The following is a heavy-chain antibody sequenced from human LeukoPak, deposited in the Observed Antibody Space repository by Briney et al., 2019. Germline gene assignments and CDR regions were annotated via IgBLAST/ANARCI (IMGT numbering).Heavy chain of an antibody. D-gene: IGHD2-15*01. CDR2: INPNSGGT. V-gene: IGHV1-2*02. CDR3: AREGLVVVSDYFDY. CDR1: GYTFTGYY. J-gene: IGHJ4*02. Sequence: ASVKVPCKASGYTFTGYYMHWVRQAPGQGLEWMGWINPNSGGTNYAQKFQGRVTMTRDTSISTAYMELSRLRSDDTAVYYCAREGLVVVSDYFDYWGQGTLVTVSS.